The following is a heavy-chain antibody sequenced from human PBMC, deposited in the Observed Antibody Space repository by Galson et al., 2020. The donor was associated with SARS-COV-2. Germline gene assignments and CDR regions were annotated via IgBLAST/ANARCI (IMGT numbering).Heavy chain of an antibody. D-gene: IGHD6-19*01. J-gene: IGHJ4*02. CDR1: GFTFSSYA. CDR3: ARDVTGGWQWLVITDLYFDY. Sequence: GGSLRLSCAASGFTFSSYAMHWVRQAPGKGLEWVAVISYDGSNKYYADSVKGRFTISRDNSKNTLYLQMNSLRAEDTAVYYCARDVTGGWQWLVITDLYFDYWGQGTLVTVSS. V-gene: IGHV3-30*04. CDR2: ISYDGSNK.